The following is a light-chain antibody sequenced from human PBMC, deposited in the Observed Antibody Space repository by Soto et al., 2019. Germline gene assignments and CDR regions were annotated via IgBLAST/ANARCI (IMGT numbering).Light chain of an antibody. V-gene: IGLV2-14*03. CDR2: DDG. J-gene: IGLJ1*01. Sequence: QSVLTQPASLSGSPGQSITISCTGTSSNIGGYNYVSWYQQHPGKAPKLMIYDDGSRPSGVSNRFSGSKSANTASLTISGLQAEDEADYYCSSYTSSSTEVFGTGTKVTVL. CDR1: SSNIGGYNY. CDR3: SSYTSSSTEV.